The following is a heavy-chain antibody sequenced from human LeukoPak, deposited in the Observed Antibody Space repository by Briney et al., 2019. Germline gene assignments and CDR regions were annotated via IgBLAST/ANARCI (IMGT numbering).Heavy chain of an antibody. CDR3: ATVQRFGELAPPDFDY. Sequence: PRGSLKVSCKVSGYTLTEFSMHWVRQAPGKGLEWMGGFVPEDGETIYAQKFQGRFTMTEDTSTQTAYMELSSLRSEDTAVYYCATVQRFGELAPPDFDYWGQGTLVTVSS. J-gene: IGHJ4*02. CDR1: GYTLTEFS. D-gene: IGHD3-10*01. CDR2: FVPEDGET. V-gene: IGHV1-24*01.